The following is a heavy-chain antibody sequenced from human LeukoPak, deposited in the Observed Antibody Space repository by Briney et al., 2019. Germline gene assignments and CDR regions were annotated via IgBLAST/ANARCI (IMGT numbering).Heavy chain of an antibody. D-gene: IGHD3-3*01. CDR3: AKDLKLRFLEGYYYGMDV. Sequence: GGSLRLSCAASGFTFSSYSMNWVRQAPGKGLEWVSAISGSGGSTYYADSVKGRFTISRDNSKNTLYLQMNSLRAEDTAVYYCAKDLKLRFLEGYYYGMDVWGQGTTVTVSS. V-gene: IGHV3-23*01. CDR2: ISGSGGST. CDR1: GFTFSSYS. J-gene: IGHJ6*02.